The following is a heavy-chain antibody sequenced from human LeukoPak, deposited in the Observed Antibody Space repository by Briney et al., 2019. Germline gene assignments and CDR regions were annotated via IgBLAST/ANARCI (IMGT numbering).Heavy chain of an antibody. V-gene: IGHV4-39*07. D-gene: IGHD2-2*01. CDR3: ARAHIVVVPAAMRWFDP. Sequence: SETLSLTCTVSGGSISSSSYYWGWIRQPPGKGLEWIGSIYYSGSTYYNPSLKSRATISVDTSKNQFSLKLSSVTAADTAVYYCARAHIVVVPAAMRWFDPWGQGTLVTVSS. CDR2: IYYSGST. CDR1: GGSISSSSYY. J-gene: IGHJ5*02.